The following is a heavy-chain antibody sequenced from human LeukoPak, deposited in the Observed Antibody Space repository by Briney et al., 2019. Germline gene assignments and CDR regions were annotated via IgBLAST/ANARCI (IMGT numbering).Heavy chain of an antibody. CDR3: ARVEVALSQES. CDR2: IIPILGIA. CDR1: GGTVSSYA. J-gene: IGHJ5*02. Sequence: GSSVKVSCKASGGTVSSYAISWVRQAPGQGLEWMGRIIPILGIANYAQKFQGRVTITADKSTSTAYMELSSLRSEDTAVYYCARVEVALSQESWGQGTLVTVSS. V-gene: IGHV1-69*04. D-gene: IGHD3-10*01.